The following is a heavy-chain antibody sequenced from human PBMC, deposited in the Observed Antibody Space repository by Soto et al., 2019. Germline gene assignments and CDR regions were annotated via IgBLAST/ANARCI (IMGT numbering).Heavy chain of an antibody. J-gene: IGHJ4*02. CDR2: IYPGDHET. CDR1: GYTFSNFW. D-gene: IGHD6-13*01. Sequence: GESLKISCQSSGYTFSNFWIGWVRQLPGKGLEWMGIIYPGDHETRYSPSFHGKVTISADRSINTAYLQWNSLEASDTAFYFWARSPRSSPYFDYWGQGALVTVS. CDR3: ARSPRSSPYFDY. V-gene: IGHV5-51*01.